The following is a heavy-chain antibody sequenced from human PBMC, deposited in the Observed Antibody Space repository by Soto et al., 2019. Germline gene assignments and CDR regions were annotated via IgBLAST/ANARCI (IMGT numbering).Heavy chain of an antibody. CDR3: ATTQWLAYNWFDP. J-gene: IGHJ5*02. CDR1: GCTFTGYY. D-gene: IGHD6-19*01. Sequence: ASVKVSCKASGCTFTGYYVHWVRQAPGQGLEWMGWINPNGGGTNFAQKFQGRVTMTRDTSLSTAYMELSRLRSDDTALYYCATTQWLAYNWFDPWGQGTLVTVSS. V-gene: IGHV1-2*02. CDR2: INPNGGGT.